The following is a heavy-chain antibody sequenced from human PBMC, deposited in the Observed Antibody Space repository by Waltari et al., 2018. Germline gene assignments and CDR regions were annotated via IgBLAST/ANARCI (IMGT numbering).Heavy chain of an antibody. D-gene: IGHD1-26*01. J-gene: IGHJ4*02. V-gene: IGHV3-30*04. CDR1: GSTFNNFA. CDR3: VREHPNSGNYLIDC. Sequence: QVQLVESGGGVVQPGGSVRRSCAASGSTFNNFAMHWVRQAPAKGLEWVALITYDGMYKYYADSVKGRFTISRDSSKSSLYLHMNSLRPEDTALYYCVREHPNSGNYLIDCWGQGTLVTVSS. CDR2: ITYDGMYK.